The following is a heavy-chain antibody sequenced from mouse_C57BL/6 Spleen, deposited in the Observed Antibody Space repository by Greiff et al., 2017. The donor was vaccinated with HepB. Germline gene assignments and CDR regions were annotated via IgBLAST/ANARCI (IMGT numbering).Heavy chain of an antibody. CDR1: GYTFTSYW. V-gene: IGHV1-61*01. CDR3: ARDYGSSPLDY. D-gene: IGHD1-1*01. CDR2: IYPSDSET. J-gene: IGHJ2*01. Sequence: VQLQQPGAELVRPGSSVKLSCKASGYTFTSYWMDWVKQRPGQGLEWIGNIYPSDSETHYNQKFKDKATLTVDKSSSTAYMQLSSLTSEDSAVYYCARDYGSSPLDYWGQGTTLTVSS.